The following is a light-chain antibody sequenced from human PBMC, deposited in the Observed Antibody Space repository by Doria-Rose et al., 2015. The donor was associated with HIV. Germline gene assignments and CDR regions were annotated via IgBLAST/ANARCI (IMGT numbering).Light chain of an antibody. CDR2: AAS. CDR3: QQTYSSPPWT. V-gene: IGKV1-39*01. J-gene: IGKJ1*01. Sequence: IQLTQSPSSLSASIGDRVTITCRASQTVSTYLNWFQQEPGKAPKLLIYAASRLQSGVPSRFSGSGSGTDLTLTISGLQPGDFATYYCQQTYSSPPWTFGQGTKVEMK. CDR1: QTVSTY.